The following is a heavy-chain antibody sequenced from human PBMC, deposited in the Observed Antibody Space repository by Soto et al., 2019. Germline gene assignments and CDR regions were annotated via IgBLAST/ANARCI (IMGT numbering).Heavy chain of an antibody. CDR1: GGSVSSGSYY. CDR2: IYYSGST. J-gene: IGHJ6*02. Sequence: SETLSLTCTVSGGSVSSGSYYWSWIRQPPGKGMEWIGYIYYSGSTNYNPSLKSRVTISVDTSKNQFSLKLSSVTAADTAVYYCARVRFSWSGSAYYYGMDVWGQGTTVTVSS. V-gene: IGHV4-61*01. CDR3: ARVRFSWSGSAYYYGMDV. D-gene: IGHD3-3*01.